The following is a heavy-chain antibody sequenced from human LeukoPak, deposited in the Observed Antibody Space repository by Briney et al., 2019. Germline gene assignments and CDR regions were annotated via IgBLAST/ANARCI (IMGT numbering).Heavy chain of an antibody. CDR3: ALNRLVTRSYYDTSGYDS. Sequence: GGSLRLSCAASGFTFDDYAMHWVRQAPGKGLEWVSGISWNSGSLGYADSVRGRFTISRDNGKNSLYLQMNNLRAEDTAFYYCALNRLVTRSYYDTSGYDSWGQGTLVTVSS. D-gene: IGHD3-22*01. CDR2: ISWNSGSL. J-gene: IGHJ4*02. CDR1: GFTFDDYA. V-gene: IGHV3-9*01.